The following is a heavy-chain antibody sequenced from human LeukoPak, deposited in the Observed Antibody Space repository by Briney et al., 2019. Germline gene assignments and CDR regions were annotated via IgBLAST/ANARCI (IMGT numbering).Heavy chain of an antibody. J-gene: IGHJ4*02. CDR3: AREPYDSSGLNYFDY. CDR2: IWYDGNNK. V-gene: IGHV3-33*01. CDR1: GFPFRNYG. D-gene: IGHD3-22*01. Sequence: GGSLRLSCAASGFPFRNYGMHWAGQPPGKGRDWVAVIWYDGNNKYYADSVKGRFTISRDNSKNTLHLKMNSLRAEDTAVYYCAREPYDSSGLNYFDYWGQGTLVTVSS.